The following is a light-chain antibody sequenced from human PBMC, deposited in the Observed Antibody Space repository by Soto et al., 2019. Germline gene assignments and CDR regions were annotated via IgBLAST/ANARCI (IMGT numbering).Light chain of an antibody. Sequence: EIVLTQSPATLSLSPGERATLSCRASQSVSSSYLAWYQQKPGQTPSLLIYGASSRATGIPDRFSGSGSGTDCTRTISRVEPEDCAVYYCQQDGSSPPITFGQGTRLEI. J-gene: IGKJ5*01. V-gene: IGKV3-20*01. CDR2: GAS. CDR3: QQDGSSPPIT. CDR1: QSVSSSY.